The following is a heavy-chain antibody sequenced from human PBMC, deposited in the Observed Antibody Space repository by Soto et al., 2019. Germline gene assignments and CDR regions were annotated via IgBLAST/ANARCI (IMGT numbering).Heavy chain of an antibody. CDR3: ARLGIAAAGGNVFDI. J-gene: IGHJ3*02. Sequence: SETLSLTCTVSGGSISSSSYYWGWIRQPPGKGLEWIGSIYYSGSTYYNPSLKSRVTISVDTSKNQFSLKLSSVTAADTAVYYCARLGIAAAGGNVFDIWGQGTMVTVSS. D-gene: IGHD6-13*01. V-gene: IGHV4-39*01. CDR1: GGSISSSSYY. CDR2: IYYSGST.